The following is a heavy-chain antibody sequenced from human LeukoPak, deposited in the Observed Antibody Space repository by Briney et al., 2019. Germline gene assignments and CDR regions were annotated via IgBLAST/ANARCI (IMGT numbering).Heavy chain of an antibody. D-gene: IGHD6-13*01. J-gene: IGHJ4*02. CDR2: ISYDGSNK. CDR3: MRMRLASPGNVY. CDR1: GFTFSSYG. Sequence: GGSLRLSCAASGFTFSSYGMHWVRQAPGKGLEWVAVISYDGSNKYYADSVKGRFTISRDNSKNTLYLQMNSLTPDDTAIYYCMRMRLASPGNVYWGQGTLVSVSS. V-gene: IGHV3-30*03.